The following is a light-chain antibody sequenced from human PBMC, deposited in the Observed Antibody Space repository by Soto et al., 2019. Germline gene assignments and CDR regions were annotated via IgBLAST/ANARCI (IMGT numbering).Light chain of an antibody. CDR3: QQYGSSSWT. J-gene: IGKJ1*01. CDR1: QSISSSY. V-gene: IGKV3-20*01. CDR2: GAS. Sequence: EIVLTQSPGTPSLSPGKRATLSCRASQSISSSYLAWYQQRPGQAPRLLIYGASSRATGIPDRFSGSGSGTEFTLTISRLEPEDFAVYYCQQYGSSSWTFGQGTKVEIK.